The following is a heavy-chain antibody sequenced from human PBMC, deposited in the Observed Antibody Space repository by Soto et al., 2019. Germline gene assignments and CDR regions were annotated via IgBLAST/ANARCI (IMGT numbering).Heavy chain of an antibody. Sequence: QVHLVQSGAEVQKPGASVRISCQASGYDFTTSAIHWVRQAPGQSLECMGWINPATGDTKYSQNVRGRVTFAFDTPATTAYRYLRSLTSHDTAVYYCALPAGRSKLLPYYFDPWGQGTQVTVSA. J-gene: IGHJ5*02. V-gene: IGHV1-3*01. CDR1: GYDFTTSA. CDR3: ALPAGRSKLLPYYFDP. D-gene: IGHD2-2*01. CDR2: INPATGDT.